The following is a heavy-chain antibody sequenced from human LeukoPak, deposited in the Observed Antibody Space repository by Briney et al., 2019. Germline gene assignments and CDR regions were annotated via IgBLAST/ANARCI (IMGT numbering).Heavy chain of an antibody. CDR3: ARDRALIETGVWGAHLDY. J-gene: IGHJ4*02. D-gene: IGHD1-1*01. CDR2: IIPIFGTA. CDR1: GFTFTSHD. Sequence: SVKVSCKASGFTFTSHDYNWVRQATGQGLEWMGGIIPIFGTANYAQKFQGRVTITADESTSTAYMELSSLRSEDTAVYYCARDRALIETGVWGAHLDYWGQGTLVTVSS. V-gene: IGHV1-69*13.